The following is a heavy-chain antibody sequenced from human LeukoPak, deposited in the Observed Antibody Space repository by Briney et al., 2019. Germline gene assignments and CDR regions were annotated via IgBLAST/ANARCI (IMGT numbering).Heavy chain of an antibody. D-gene: IGHD5-12*01. J-gene: IGHJ3*01. CDR2: IDNDGSDT. CDR1: GFTFRDYW. V-gene: IGHV3-74*01. CDR3: ARGGFSHGFDV. Sequence: PGGSLRLSCATSGFTFRDYWIHWVRQAPGKGLVWVARIDNDGSDTIYADSVKGRFTVSRDNAKNTLYLQMNSLRAEDTAVYFCARGGFSHGFDVWGQGTVVTVSS.